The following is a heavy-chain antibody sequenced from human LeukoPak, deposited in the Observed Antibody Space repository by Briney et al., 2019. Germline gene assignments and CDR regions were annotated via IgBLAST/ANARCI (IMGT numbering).Heavy chain of an antibody. Sequence: SETLSLTCAVYGGSFSGYYWSWIRQPPGKGLEWIGEINHSGSANYNPSLKSRVTISVDTSKNQFSLKLSSVTAADTAVYHCARHCCSGPAKRVFDIWGQGTMVTVSS. CDR1: GGSFSGYY. J-gene: IGHJ3*02. D-gene: IGHD2-15*01. CDR2: INHSGSA. V-gene: IGHV4-34*01. CDR3: ARHCCSGPAKRVFDI.